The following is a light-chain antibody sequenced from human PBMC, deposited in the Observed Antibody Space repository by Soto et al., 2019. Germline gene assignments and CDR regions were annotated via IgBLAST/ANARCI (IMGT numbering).Light chain of an antibody. Sequence: QSALTQPASVSGSPGQSITISCTGATSDVGNYNYVSWYQHHPGKAPKLMIYEVTNRPSGVSNRFSGSKSGNTASLTISGHQAEDEADYYCRSYTSRSTYVFGTGTKLTVL. V-gene: IGLV2-14*01. J-gene: IGLJ1*01. CDR2: EVT. CDR3: RSYTSRSTYV. CDR1: TSDVGNYNY.